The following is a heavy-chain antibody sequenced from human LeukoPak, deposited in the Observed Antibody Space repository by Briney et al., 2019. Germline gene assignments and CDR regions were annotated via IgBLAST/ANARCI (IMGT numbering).Heavy chain of an antibody. CDR1: GFTFSSYA. V-gene: IGHV3-23*01. CDR2: ISGSGGST. D-gene: IGHD3-22*01. CDR3: AKDPSYYYDSSGYSY. Sequence: PGGSLRLSCAASGFTFSSYAMSWVRQAPGKGLEWVSAISGSGGSTYYADSVKGRFTISRDNSKNTLYLQMNSLRAEDTAVYYCAKDPSYYYDSSGYSYWGQGTLVTVSS. J-gene: IGHJ4*02.